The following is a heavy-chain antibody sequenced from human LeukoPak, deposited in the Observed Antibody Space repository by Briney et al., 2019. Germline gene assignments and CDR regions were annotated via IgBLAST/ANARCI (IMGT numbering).Heavy chain of an antibody. CDR2: INHNGSI. J-gene: IGHJ6*04. D-gene: IGHD3-3*01. CDR3: ARDVRRGLRFNNIYPCFGMDV. CDR1: GGSINFN. Sequence: ADTLSLTCSVSGGSINFNWSWIRRSPGKGLEWIGCINHNGSISYNSALKSRVAISLDTSKKQVSLMLNSVTASDTAVYYCARDVRRGLRFNNIYPCFGMDVWGKGTTVIVSA. V-gene: IGHV4-59*01.